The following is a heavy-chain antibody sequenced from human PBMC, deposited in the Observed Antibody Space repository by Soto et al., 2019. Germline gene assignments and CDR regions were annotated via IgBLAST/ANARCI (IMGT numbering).Heavy chain of an antibody. CDR3: ARDPPQYSIAYYYYGMDV. D-gene: IGHD2-15*01. Sequence: QVQLVESGGGVVQPGRSLRLSWAASGFTFSSYGMHWVRRAPGKGLGWVAVIWYDGSNKYYADSVKGRFTISRDNSKNTLYLQMSSLRAEDTAVYYCARDPPQYSIAYYYYGMDVWGQGTTVTVSS. J-gene: IGHJ6*02. CDR2: IWYDGSNK. CDR1: GFTFSSYG. V-gene: IGHV3-33*01.